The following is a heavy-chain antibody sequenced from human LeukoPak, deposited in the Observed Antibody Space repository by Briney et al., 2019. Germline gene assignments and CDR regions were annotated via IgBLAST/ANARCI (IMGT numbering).Heavy chain of an antibody. CDR1: GFTFRNYW. CDR3: ARVTLLETKGATFDY. D-gene: IGHD4-17*01. V-gene: IGHV3-7*01. J-gene: IGHJ4*02. Sequence: PGGSLRLSCAASGFTFRNYWMSWVRQPPGKGLEWLANIKPDGSEKYYVDPVKGRFTISRDNVKSALFLQMDSLRAEDTAVYYCARVTLLETKGATFDYWGQGILVTVSS. CDR2: IKPDGSEK.